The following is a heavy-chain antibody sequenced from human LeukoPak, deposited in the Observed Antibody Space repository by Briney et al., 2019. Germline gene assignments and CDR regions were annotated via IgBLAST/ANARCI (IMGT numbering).Heavy chain of an antibody. CDR2: VNTNSGNP. CDR3: ARAPPLWFETDAFDI. V-gene: IGHV7-4-1*02. Sequence: ASVKVSCKASGYIFTTYAMNWVRQAPGQGLEWMGWVNTNSGNPTYAQGFTGRFVFSLDTSVSTAYLQISSLKAEDTAVYYCARAPPLWFETDAFDIWGLGTMVTVSS. J-gene: IGHJ3*02. D-gene: IGHD3-10*01. CDR1: GYIFTTYA.